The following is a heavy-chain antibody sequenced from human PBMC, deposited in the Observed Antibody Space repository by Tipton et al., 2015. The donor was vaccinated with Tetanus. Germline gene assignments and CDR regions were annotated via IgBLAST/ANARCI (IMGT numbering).Heavy chain of an antibody. V-gene: IGHV1-2*02. CDR2: IDPNSGGT. J-gene: IGHJ6*01. D-gene: IGHD2-15*01. CDR3: GRGRGSCICSGMAV. CDR1: GYTFTGYY. Sequence: QVQLVQSGAEVKKPGASVKVSCKASGYTFTGYYMYWVRQAPGQALEGMGWIDPNSGGTVYAQKSHGRVPMTRDTSISTDYMELRSLGSNNTAVYFCGRGRGSCICSGMAVWGPRNRVPLS.